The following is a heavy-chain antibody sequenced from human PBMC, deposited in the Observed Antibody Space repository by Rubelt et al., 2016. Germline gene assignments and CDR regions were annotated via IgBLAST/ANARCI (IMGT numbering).Heavy chain of an antibody. D-gene: IGHD4-23*01. CDR3: ARSRVVTDYNWFDP. CDR2: IYYSGST. V-gene: IGHV4-34*11. J-gene: IGHJ5*02. CDR1: GGSFSGYY. Sequence: QVQLQQWGAGLLKPSETLSLTCAVYGGSFSGYYWSWIRQPPGKGLEWIGYIYYSGSTNYNPSLKGRVTIAVDTSKNKLSLKLSSVTAADTAVYYCARSRVVTDYNWFDPWGQGTLVTVSS.